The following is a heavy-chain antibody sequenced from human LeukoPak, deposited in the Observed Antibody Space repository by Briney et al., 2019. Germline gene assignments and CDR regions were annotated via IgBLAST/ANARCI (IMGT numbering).Heavy chain of an antibody. Sequence: PSETLSLTCTVSGYSISSGYYWAWIRQPPGKGLEWIGNIYHSGNTYYNPSLKSRVTISVDTSKNQFSLKLNSVTAADTAVYYCARQGGGYCSSTRCYSALDIWGQGTMVTVSS. V-gene: IGHV4-38-2*02. J-gene: IGHJ3*02. CDR2: IYHSGNT. D-gene: IGHD2-2*02. CDR3: ARQGGGYCSSTRCYSALDI. CDR1: GYSISSGYY.